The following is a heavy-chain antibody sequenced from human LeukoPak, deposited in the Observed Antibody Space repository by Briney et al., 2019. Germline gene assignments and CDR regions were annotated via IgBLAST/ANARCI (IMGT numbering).Heavy chain of an antibody. D-gene: IGHD3-9*01. CDR1: GFTFSSYG. Sequence: PGGSLRLSCAASGFTFSSYGMHWVRQAPGKGLEWVAVIWYDGSNKYYADSVKGRFTISRDNSKNTLYLQMNSLRAEDTAVYYCARGQYYDILTGLDYWGQGTLVTVSS. CDR2: IWYDGSNK. V-gene: IGHV3-33*01. J-gene: IGHJ4*02. CDR3: ARGQYYDILTGLDY.